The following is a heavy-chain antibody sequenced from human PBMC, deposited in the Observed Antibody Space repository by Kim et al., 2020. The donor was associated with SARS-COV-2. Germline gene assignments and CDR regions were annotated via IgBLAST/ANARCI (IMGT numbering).Heavy chain of an antibody. CDR2: IYYSGST. D-gene: IGHD2-15*01. J-gene: IGHJ3*02. CDR1: GGSISSGGYY. CDR3: ASRYCSGGSCYSLDFDS. V-gene: IGHV4-31*03. Sequence: SETLSLTCTASGGSISSGGYYWSWIRQHPGKGLEWIGYIYYSGSTYYNPSLKSRVTISVDTSKNQFSLKLSSVTAADTAVYYCASRYCSGGSCYSLDFDSWGQGTMGTVSS.